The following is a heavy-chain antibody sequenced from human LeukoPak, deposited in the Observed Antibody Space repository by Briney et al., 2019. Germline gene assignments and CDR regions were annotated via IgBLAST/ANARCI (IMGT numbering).Heavy chain of an antibody. CDR3: AREHRSSKYFDS. D-gene: IGHD6-6*01. CDR2: GLYTGNT. Sequence: SETLSLTCSVSGGSIAVNHYYWGWIRQPPGRGLEWIGSGLYTGNTYSNPSLRSRVTISVDTSKNEFSLKMNSVTAADTAVYYCAREHRSSKYFDSWGQGALMIVSS. V-gene: IGHV4-39*02. J-gene: IGHJ4*02. CDR1: GGSIAVNHYY.